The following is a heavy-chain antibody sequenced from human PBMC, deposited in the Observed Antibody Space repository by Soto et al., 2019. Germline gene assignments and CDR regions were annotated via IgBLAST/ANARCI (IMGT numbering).Heavy chain of an antibody. CDR2: MNPNSGNT. Sequence: ASVKVSCKASGSTFTSYDINWVRQATGQGLEWRGWMNPNSGNTGYAQKFQGRVTMTRNTSISTAYMELSSLRSEDTAVYYCARGKDSSGWYLEDAFEIWGQGTMVTVSS. CDR3: ARGKDSSGWYLEDAFEI. V-gene: IGHV1-8*01. CDR1: GSTFTSYD. D-gene: IGHD6-19*01. J-gene: IGHJ3*02.